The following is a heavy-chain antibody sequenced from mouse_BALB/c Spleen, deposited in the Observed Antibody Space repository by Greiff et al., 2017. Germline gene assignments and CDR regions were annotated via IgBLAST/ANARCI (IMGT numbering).Heavy chain of an antibody. CDR3: ARITTARDYAMDY. V-gene: IGHV2-4-1*01. CDR2: IWSGGST. CDR1: GFSLTSYG. D-gene: IGHD1-2*01. J-gene: IGHJ4*01. Sequence: VKLMESGPGLVQPSQSLSITCTVSGFSLTSYGVHWVRQSPGKGLEWLGVIWSGGSTDYNAAFISRLSISKDNSKSQVFFKMNSLQADDTAIYYCARITTARDYAMDYWGQGTSVTVSS.